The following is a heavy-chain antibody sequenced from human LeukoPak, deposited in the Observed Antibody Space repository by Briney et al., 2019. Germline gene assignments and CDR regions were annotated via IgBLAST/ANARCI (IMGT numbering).Heavy chain of an antibody. Sequence: GGSLRLSCAASGFTFSSYWMHWVRQAPGKELVWVSRINSDGSSTNYADSVKGRFTISRDNAKNTLYLQMNSLRAEDTAVYYCAKLAGAYSSYGVGWFDPWGQGTLVTVSS. CDR2: INSDGSST. V-gene: IGHV3-74*01. CDR3: AKLAGAYSSYGVGWFDP. D-gene: IGHD6-19*01. CDR1: GFTFSSYW. J-gene: IGHJ5*02.